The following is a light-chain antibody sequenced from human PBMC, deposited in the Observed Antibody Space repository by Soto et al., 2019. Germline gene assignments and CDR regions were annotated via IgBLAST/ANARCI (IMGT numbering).Light chain of an antibody. CDR2: RAS. CDR3: QHYNNWHPWT. V-gene: IGKV3-15*01. Sequence: EIVMTQSPATLSVFPGERATLSCRASQSVSSNLAWYQQKPGQAPRLLIYRASTRATGIPARFSGSGSGTEFTLTISSLQSEDFAVYYCQHYNNWHPWTFGQGTKVEIK. J-gene: IGKJ1*01. CDR1: QSVSSN.